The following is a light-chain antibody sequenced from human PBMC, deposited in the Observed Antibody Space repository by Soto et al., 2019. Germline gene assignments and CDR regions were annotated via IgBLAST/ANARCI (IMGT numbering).Light chain of an antibody. CDR3: QQAYSFPIT. Sequence: DIPMTQSPSSVSASVGDRVTITCRASQGISSWLAWYQQKPGKAPKFLIYAASTLQSGVPSRFSGSASGAEFTLTISNLQPEDFATYYCQQAYSFPITFGQGTRLEIK. CDR2: AAS. V-gene: IGKV1-12*01. J-gene: IGKJ5*01. CDR1: QGISSW.